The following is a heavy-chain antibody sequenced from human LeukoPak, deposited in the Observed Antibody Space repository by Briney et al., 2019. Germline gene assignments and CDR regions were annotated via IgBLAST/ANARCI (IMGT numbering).Heavy chain of an antibody. CDR2: IYHSGST. J-gene: IGHJ4*02. V-gene: IGHV4-38-2*01. Sequence: VKPSETLSLTCAVSGYSISSGYYWGWIRQPPGKGLEWIGSIYHSGSTYYNPSLKSRVTISVDTSKNQFSLKLSSVTAADTAVYYCARNPGIAVAGQYYFDYWGQGTLVTVSS. CDR3: ARNPGIAVAGQYYFDY. D-gene: IGHD6-19*01. CDR1: GYSISSGYY.